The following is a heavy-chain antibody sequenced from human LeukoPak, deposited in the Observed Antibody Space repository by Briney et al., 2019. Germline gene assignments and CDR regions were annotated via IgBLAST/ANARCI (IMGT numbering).Heavy chain of an antibody. CDR3: ATINRGDVYGYFDF. V-gene: IGHV4-59*11. CDR2: LYGNMRT. Sequence: SETLSLTCTVSGDSISSQYWGWLRQPPGKGLEWIAYLYGNMRTKDNPSLKGRVTLSADTSKNQHSLRLSSVTAADTAVYYCATINRGDVYGYFDFWGQGILVTVSS. CDR1: GDSISSQY. D-gene: IGHD5-18*01. J-gene: IGHJ4*02.